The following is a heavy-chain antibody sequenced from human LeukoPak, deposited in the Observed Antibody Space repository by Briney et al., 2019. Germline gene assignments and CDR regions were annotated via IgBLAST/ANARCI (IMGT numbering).Heavy chain of an antibody. Sequence: GGSLRLSCAASGFTFSSYAMSWVRQAPGKGLEWVSAISGSGGSTYYADSVKGRFTISRDNSKNTLYLQMNSLRAEDTAVYYCARDYGGNSGLYHYYYYLDVWGKGTTVTVSS. J-gene: IGHJ6*03. CDR2: ISGSGGST. CDR3: ARDYGGNSGLYHYYYYLDV. CDR1: GFTFSSYA. V-gene: IGHV3-23*01. D-gene: IGHD4-23*01.